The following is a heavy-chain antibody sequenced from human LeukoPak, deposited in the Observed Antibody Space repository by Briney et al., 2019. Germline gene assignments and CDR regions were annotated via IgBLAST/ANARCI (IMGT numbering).Heavy chain of an antibody. CDR1: GGTFSSYA. CDR3: ARDLTSGGSLPFFDY. Sequence: SVKVSCKASGGTFSSYAISWVRQAPGQGLEWMGGIIPIFGTANYAQKFQGRVTITADESTSTAYTELSSLRSEDTAVYYCARDLTSGGSLPFFDYWGQGTLVTVSS. V-gene: IGHV1-69*13. J-gene: IGHJ4*02. D-gene: IGHD3-10*01. CDR2: IIPIFGTA.